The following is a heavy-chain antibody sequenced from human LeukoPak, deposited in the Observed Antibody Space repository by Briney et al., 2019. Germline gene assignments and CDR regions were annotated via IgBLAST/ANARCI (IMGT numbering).Heavy chain of an antibody. CDR3: ARDVRHRYCSSSSCYWGWLDP. CDR2: IIPIFGTA. CDR1: GGTFRSYA. Sequence: SVKVSCKASGGTFRSYAITWVRQAPGQGLEWMGGIIPIFGTANYARKFQDRVTITADESTSIAYMELSSLRSEDTAVYYCARDVRHRYCSSSSCYWGWLDPWGQGTLVTVSS. J-gene: IGHJ5*02. V-gene: IGHV1-69*13. D-gene: IGHD2-2*01.